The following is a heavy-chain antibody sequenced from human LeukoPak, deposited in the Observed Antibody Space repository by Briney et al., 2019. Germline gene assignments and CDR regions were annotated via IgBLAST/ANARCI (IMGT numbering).Heavy chain of an antibody. CDR2: IKQDGSEK. V-gene: IGHV3-7*01. Sequence: PGGSLRLSCAASGFTFSRYAMHWVRQAPGKGLEWVANIKQDGSEKCYVDSVKGRFTISRDNAKNSLYLQMNSLRAEDTAVYYCARLGGGHSSSWYDAFDIWGQGTMVTVSS. CDR1: GFTFSRYA. CDR3: ARLGGGHSSSWYDAFDI. J-gene: IGHJ3*02. D-gene: IGHD6-13*01.